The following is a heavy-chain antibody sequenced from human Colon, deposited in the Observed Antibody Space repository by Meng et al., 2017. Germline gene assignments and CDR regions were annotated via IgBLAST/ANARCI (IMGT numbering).Heavy chain of an antibody. D-gene: IGHD3-22*01. J-gene: IGHJ6*02. CDR2: ISGSGGST. V-gene: IGHV3-23*01. Sequence: GGSLRLSCAASGFTFSSYAMSWVRQAPGKGLEWVSAISGSGGSTYYADSVKGRFTISRDNSKNTLYLQINSLRAEDTAVYYCAKYDEGYYDSSGTVRYYYYYGMDVWGQGTTVTVSS. CDR1: GFTFSSYA. CDR3: AKYDEGYYDSSGTVRYYYYYGMDV.